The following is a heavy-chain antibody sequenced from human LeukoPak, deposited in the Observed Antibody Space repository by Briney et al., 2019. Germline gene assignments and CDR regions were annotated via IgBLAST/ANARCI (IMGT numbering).Heavy chain of an antibody. V-gene: IGHV1-2*02. CDR2: INPNSGGT. CDR3: AREINPTWGAYCGGDCYKAYAFDI. D-gene: IGHD2-21*02. J-gene: IGHJ3*02. CDR1: GYTFTGYY. Sequence: ASVKVSCKASGYTFTGYYMHWVRQAPGQGLEWMGWINPNSGGTNYAQKFQGRVTMTRDTSISTAYMELSRLRSDDTAVYYCAREINPTWGAYCGGDCYKAYAFDIWGQGTMVTVSS.